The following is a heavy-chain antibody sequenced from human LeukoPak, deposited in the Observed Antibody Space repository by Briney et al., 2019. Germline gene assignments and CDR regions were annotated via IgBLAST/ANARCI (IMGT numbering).Heavy chain of an antibody. Sequence: GESLNISCKGSEDSFTNYWIGWVRQMPGKGLECMGIIYPGDSDTRYSPSFQGQVTISADKSSSTAYLQWSSLKASDTAMYYCARTRYSQDYFDYWGRGTLVTVSS. D-gene: IGHD1-1*01. V-gene: IGHV5-51*01. J-gene: IGHJ4*02. CDR3: ARTRYSQDYFDY. CDR1: EDSFTNYW. CDR2: IYPGDSDT.